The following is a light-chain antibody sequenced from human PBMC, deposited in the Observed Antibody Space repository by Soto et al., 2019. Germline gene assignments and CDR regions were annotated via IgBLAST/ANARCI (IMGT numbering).Light chain of an antibody. CDR3: QQYKDWPRT. CDR1: QSISDT. CDR2: GAS. Sequence: RLMPPSPDTLSVSPGGRATLSCRASQSISDTLAWYQQRPGQAPRVLIHGASTSASGVPARFSGSGSGTEFTLTISSLQSEDSAVYYCQQYKDWPRTFGQGTKVDIK. V-gene: IGKV3-15*01. J-gene: IGKJ1*01.